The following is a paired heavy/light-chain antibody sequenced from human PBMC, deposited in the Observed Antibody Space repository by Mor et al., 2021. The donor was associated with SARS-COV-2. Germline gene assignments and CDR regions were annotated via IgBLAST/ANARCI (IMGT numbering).Heavy chain of an antibody. J-gene: IGHJ5*02. CDR1: GYTFTGYY. V-gene: IGHV1-2*02. CDR3: ARAHDFWNDYLIREITWFDP. CDR2: INPNSGGT. Sequence: QVQLVQSGAEVKKPGASVKVSCKASGYTFTGYYIHWVRQAPGQGLEWMGWINPNSGGTNYAQKFQGRVTMTRDTSINTAYMELSSLRSDDTAVYYCARAHDFWNDYLIREITWFDPWGQGTLVTVSS. D-gene: IGHD3-3*01.
Light chain of an antibody. Sequence: QSVLTQPPSVSAAPGQKVTISCSGSSSNIGNNYIFWYQQLPGTAPKLLMYENNKRPSGIPDRFSGSKSGTSATLAITGLQTGDEADYYCGTWDSSLSAIWVFGGGTKLTVL. CDR2: ENN. CDR1: SSNIGNNY. J-gene: IGLJ3*02. V-gene: IGLV1-51*02. CDR3: GTWDSSLSAIWV.